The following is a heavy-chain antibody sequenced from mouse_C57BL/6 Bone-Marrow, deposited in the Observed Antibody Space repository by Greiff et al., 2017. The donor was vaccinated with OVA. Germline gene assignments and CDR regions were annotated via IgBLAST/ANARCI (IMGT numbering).Heavy chain of an antibody. Sequence: VHVKQSGAELVRPGASVKLSCTASGFNIKDDYMHWVKQRTEQGLEWIGWIDPENGDTEYASKFQGKATITADTSSNTAYLQLSSLTSEDTAVYYCTSITTGSGDWYFDVWGTGTTVTVSS. D-gene: IGHD1-1*01. V-gene: IGHV14-4*01. J-gene: IGHJ1*03. CDR1: GFNIKDDY. CDR3: TSITTGSGDWYFDV. CDR2: IDPENGDT.